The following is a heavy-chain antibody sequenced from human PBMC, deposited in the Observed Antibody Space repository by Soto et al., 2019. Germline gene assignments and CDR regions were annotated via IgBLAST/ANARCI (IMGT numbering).Heavy chain of an antibody. CDR2: IKNKFDGGTS. J-gene: IGHJ4*02. D-gene: IGHD1-1*01. Sequence: VQLMESGGDLVKPGGSLRLSCATSGFTFTNAWMNWVRQAPGKGPEWVGRIKNKFDGGTSDYAAPVKGRFTISRDDSRSMLYLQMNSLETGDTAVYYCTTQPFNWNDEGGHWGPGTLVTVSS. CDR1: GFTFTNAW. V-gene: IGHV3-15*07. CDR3: TTQPFNWNDEGGH.